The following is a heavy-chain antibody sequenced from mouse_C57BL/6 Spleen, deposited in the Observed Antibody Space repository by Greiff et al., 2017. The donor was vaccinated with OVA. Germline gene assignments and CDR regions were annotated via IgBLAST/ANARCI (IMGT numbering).Heavy chain of an antibody. J-gene: IGHJ2*01. CDR2: IYPGDGDT. Sequence: VKLQESGAELVKPGASVKISCKASGYAFSSYWMNWVKQRPGKGLEWIGQIYPGDGDTNYNGKFKGKATLTADKSSSTAYMQLSSLTSEDSAVYFCARGQNSNFDYWGQGTTLTGSS. D-gene: IGHD2-5*01. CDR3: ARGQNSNFDY. CDR1: GYAFSSYW. V-gene: IGHV1-80*01.